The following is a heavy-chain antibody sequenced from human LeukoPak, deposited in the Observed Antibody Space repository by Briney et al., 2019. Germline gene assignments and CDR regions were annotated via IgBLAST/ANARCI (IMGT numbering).Heavy chain of an antibody. Sequence: GGSLRLSCVASGITFSRHWMKWARQAPGKGLEWVANIKQDGSEKFYVDSVKGRFTISRDNAKNSLYLQMSSLRPEDTALYYCAGGTGWLIDSWGQGTLVTVSS. CDR1: GITFSRHW. CDR3: AGGTGWLIDS. D-gene: IGHD3-9*01. V-gene: IGHV3-7*01. J-gene: IGHJ4*02. CDR2: IKQDGSEK.